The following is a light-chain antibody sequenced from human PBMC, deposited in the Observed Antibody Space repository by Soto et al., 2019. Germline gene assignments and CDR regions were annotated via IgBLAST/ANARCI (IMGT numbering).Light chain of an antibody. J-gene: IGLJ3*02. V-gene: IGLV7-46*01. CDR3: LLSYGGAGV. CDR2: DTS. Sequence: QAVVTQEPSLTVSPGGTVTLTCGSSTGAVTSGHYPYWFQQKPGQAPRTLIYDTSNKHSWTPARFSGSLLGGKAALTLSGARPGDGAEYYCLLSYGGAGVFGGGTNPTVL. CDR1: TGAVTSGHY.